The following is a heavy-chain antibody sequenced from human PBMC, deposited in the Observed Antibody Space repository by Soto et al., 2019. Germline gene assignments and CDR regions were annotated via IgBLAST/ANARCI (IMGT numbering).Heavy chain of an antibody. V-gene: IGHV4-39*01. CDR1: GGSISSSGYY. CDR2: IYYSGST. Sequence: QLQLQESGPGLVKPSETLSLTCTVSGGSISSSGYYWGWIRQPPGKGLEWIGSIYYSGSTYYKPSPKSRVTISVDTSKNQFSLKLSSVTATDTAVYFCARHRANSWNDVLDAFHIWGQGTMVTVSS. CDR3: ARHRANSWNDVLDAFHI. D-gene: IGHD1-20*01. J-gene: IGHJ3*02.